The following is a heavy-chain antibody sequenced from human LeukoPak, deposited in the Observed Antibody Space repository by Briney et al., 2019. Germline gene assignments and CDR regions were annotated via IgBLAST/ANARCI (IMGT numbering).Heavy chain of an antibody. Sequence: SETLSLTCTVSGGSISSHYWTWIRQSPVKGLEWIGDISNSGSTSYNPSLKSRVTISIDTSKNQFSLRLSSVAAADTAVYYCARRGSEGMDVWGKGTTVTVSS. CDR2: ISNSGST. D-gene: IGHD3-10*01. V-gene: IGHV4-59*11. CDR3: ARRGSEGMDV. CDR1: GGSISSHY. J-gene: IGHJ6*04.